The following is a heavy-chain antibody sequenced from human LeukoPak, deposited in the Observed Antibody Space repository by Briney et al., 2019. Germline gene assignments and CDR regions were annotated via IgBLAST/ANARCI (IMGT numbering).Heavy chain of an antibody. J-gene: IGHJ6*02. Sequence: ASVKVSCKASGYTFTGYYMHWVRQAPGQGLEWMGWINPNSGGTNYAQKFQGWVTMTRDTSISTAYMELSRLRSDDTAVYYCARGNCSGGSCYSEIYYYYYGMDVWGQGTTVTVSS. CDR2: INPNSGGT. V-gene: IGHV1-2*04. CDR3: ARGNCSGGSCYSEIYYYYYGMDV. D-gene: IGHD2-15*01. CDR1: GYTFTGYY.